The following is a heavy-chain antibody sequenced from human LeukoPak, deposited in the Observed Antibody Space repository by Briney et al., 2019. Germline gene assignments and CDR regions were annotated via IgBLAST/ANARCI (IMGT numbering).Heavy chain of an antibody. Sequence: SETLSLTCTVSGGSISSSSYYWGWIRQPPGKGLEWIGSIYYSGSTYYNPSLKSRVTISVDTSKNQFSLKLSSVTAADTAVYYCARERMGYCSGGSCHYYYYYMDVWGKGTTVTVSS. D-gene: IGHD2-15*01. CDR1: GGSISSSSYY. CDR2: IYYSGST. J-gene: IGHJ6*03. CDR3: ARERMGYCSGGSCHYYYYYMDV. V-gene: IGHV4-39*07.